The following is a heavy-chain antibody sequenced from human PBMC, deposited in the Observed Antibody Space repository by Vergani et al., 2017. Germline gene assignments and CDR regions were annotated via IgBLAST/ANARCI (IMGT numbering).Heavy chain of an antibody. V-gene: IGHV4-61*02. D-gene: IGHD3-22*01. CDR3: ARGPRNYDSSGYYYRWNPLDY. CDR1: GGSISSGSYY. J-gene: IGHJ4*02. CDR2: IYTSGST. Sequence: QVQLQESGPGLVKPSQTLSLTCTVSGGSISSGSYYWSWIRQPAGKGLEWIGRIYTSGSTNYNPSLKSRVTISVDTSKNQFSLKLSSVTAADTAGYYCARGPRNYDSSGYYYRWNPLDYWGQGTLVTVSS.